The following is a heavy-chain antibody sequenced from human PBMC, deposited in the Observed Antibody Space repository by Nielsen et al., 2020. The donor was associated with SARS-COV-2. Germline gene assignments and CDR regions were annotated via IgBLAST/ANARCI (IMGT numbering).Heavy chain of an antibody. J-gene: IGHJ6*02. CDR3: ARDAYGDLIYGMDV. CDR1: GFSFMTYN. CDR2: ILHYGGNV. V-gene: IGHV3-30*04. D-gene: IGHD4-17*01. Sequence: GESLKISCTASGFSFMTYNMHWVRQAPGKGLEWVAAILHYGGNVYHAASVKGRFTISRDNSRNTLYLQMNTLRPEDTAVYSCARDAYGDLIYGMDVWGRGTTVTVSS.